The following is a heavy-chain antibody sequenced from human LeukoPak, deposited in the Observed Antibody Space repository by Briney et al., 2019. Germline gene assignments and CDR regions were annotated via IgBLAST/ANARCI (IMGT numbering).Heavy chain of an antibody. V-gene: IGHV4-34*01. Sequence: SETLSLTYAVYGGSFSGYYWSWIRQPPGKGLEWIGEINHSGSTNYNPSLKSRVTISVDTSKNQFSLKLSSVTAADTAVYYCARGGVGAAAAGTFDYWGQGTLVTVSS. CDR3: ARGGVGAAAAGTFDY. CDR1: GGSFSGYY. J-gene: IGHJ4*02. CDR2: INHSGST. D-gene: IGHD6-13*01.